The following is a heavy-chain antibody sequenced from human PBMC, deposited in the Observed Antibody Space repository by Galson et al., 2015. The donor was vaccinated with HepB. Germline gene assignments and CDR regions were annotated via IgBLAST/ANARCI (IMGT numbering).Heavy chain of an antibody. D-gene: IGHD6-19*01. V-gene: IGHV3-23*01. CDR1: GFTFRNYA. CDR3: AKDQEAVADCVDY. Sequence: SLRLSCAASGFTFRNYAMSWVRQAPGKGLEWVSVVSGSGGSTYYADSVKGRFTISRDNSKNTLYLQMNTLTAEDTAVYYCAKDQEAVADCVDYWGQGTLVTVSS. CDR2: VSGSGGST. J-gene: IGHJ4*02.